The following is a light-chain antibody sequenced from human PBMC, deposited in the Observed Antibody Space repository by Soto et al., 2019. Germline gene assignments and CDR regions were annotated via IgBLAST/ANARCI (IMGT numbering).Light chain of an antibody. J-gene: IGLJ1*01. V-gene: IGLV2-11*01. CDR2: DVN. CDR3: CSFAGGFTFV. CDR1: SRDVGAYKY. Sequence: QSALTQPRSVSGSPGQSGTISCAGTSRDVGAYKYVSWFQQHPGKAPKVIIYDVNKRPSGVPDRFSGSKSGNTASLTISGLQADDEADYYCCSFAGGFTFVFGTGTKVTVL.